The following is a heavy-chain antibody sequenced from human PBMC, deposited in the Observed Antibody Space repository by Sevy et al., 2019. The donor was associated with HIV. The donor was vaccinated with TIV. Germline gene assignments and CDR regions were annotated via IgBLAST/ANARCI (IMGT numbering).Heavy chain of an antibody. D-gene: IGHD2-2*01. Sequence: GGSLRLSCGGSGFTFSSYWMSWVRQAPGKGLEWVANIKKDGSERYYVDSVKGRFTISRDNAKKSLYLQMNSLRTEDMAVYYCARDCSSSTCLWGLDVWGQGTTVTVSS. V-gene: IGHV3-7*03. J-gene: IGHJ6*02. CDR1: GFTFSSYW. CDR3: ARDCSSSTCLWGLDV. CDR2: IKKDGSER.